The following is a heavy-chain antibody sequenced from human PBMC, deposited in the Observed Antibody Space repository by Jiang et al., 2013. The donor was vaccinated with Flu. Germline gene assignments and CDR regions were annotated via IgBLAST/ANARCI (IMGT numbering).Heavy chain of an antibody. J-gene: IGHJ4*02. D-gene: IGHD2-15*01. V-gene: IGHV5-51*03. CDR2: IYPGDSRT. Sequence: QLVESGAEVKKPGESLKISCEGSGYTFSDFWIAWVRQMPGKGLEWMGIIYPGDSRTRYSPSFQGQVTISADESITTAYLQWSSLKASDTAMYYCARLKAGGYCSGGSCSLFDYWGQGTLVTVSS. CDR1: GYTFSDFW. CDR3: ARLKAGGYCSGGSCSLFDY.